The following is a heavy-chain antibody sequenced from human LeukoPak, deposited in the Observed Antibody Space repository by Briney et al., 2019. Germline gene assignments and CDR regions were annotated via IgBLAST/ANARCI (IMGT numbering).Heavy chain of an antibody. V-gene: IGHV3-66*01. CDR2: IYSGGST. J-gene: IGHJ6*02. CDR3: ARDRLQLEQSVRNYYYYYGMDV. D-gene: IGHD1-1*01. CDR1: GFTVSSNY. Sequence: SGGSLRLSCAASGFTVSSNYMSWVRQAPGKGLEWVSVIYSGGSTYYADSVKGRFTISRDDSKNTLYLQMNSLRAEDTAVYYRARDRLQLEQSVRNYYYYYGMDVWGQGTTVTVSS.